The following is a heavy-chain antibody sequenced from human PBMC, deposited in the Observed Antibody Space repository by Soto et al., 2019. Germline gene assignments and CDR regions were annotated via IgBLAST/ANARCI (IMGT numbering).Heavy chain of an antibody. CDR1: GFTFSGYT. Sequence: PGGSLRLSCEASGFTFSGYTMNWVRRAPGKGLEWVATIGGSGDGTYYGASVKGRFTISRDNSKNTGYPQMNSLKAEDTAIYYCARAREASRRRVPSSYWGQGSLVTVAS. CDR2: IGGSGDGT. CDR3: ARAREASRRRVPSSY. D-gene: IGHD6-6*01. V-gene: IGHV3-23*01. J-gene: IGHJ4*02.